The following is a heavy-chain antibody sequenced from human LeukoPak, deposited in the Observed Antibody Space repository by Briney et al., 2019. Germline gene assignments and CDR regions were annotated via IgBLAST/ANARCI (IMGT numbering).Heavy chain of an antibody. CDR1: GFTFSSYG. CDR2: IRYDGSNK. J-gene: IGHJ4*02. Sequence: GGSLRLSCAASGFTFSSYGMHWVRQAPGKGLEWVAFIRYDGSNKYYADSVKGRFTISRDNSKNTLYLQMNSLRAEDTAVYYCAKDRSLLYYDFWSGYFDYWGQGTLVTVSS. V-gene: IGHV3-30*02. CDR3: AKDRSLLYYDFWSGYFDY. D-gene: IGHD3-3*01.